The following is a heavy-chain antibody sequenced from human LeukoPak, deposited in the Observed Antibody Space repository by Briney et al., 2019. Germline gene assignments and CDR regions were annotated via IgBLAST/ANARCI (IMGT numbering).Heavy chain of an antibody. D-gene: IGHD1-14*01. CDR3: AKIGYKLGAFDI. V-gene: IGHV3-23*01. CDR1: GFPFSYFL. Sequence: GGSLRLSCRASGFPFSYFLMIWVRQAPGKGLEWVSAISGSGGSTYYADSVKGRFTISRDNSKNTLYLQMNSLRAEDTAVYYCAKIGYKLGAFDIWGQGTMVTVSS. J-gene: IGHJ3*02. CDR2: ISGSGGST.